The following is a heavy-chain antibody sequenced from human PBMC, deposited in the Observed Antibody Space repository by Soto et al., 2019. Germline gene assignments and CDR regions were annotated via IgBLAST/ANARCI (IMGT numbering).Heavy chain of an antibody. CDR3: ARRLTSGAARRAGYFDY. CDR2: IYYSGST. V-gene: IGHV4-31*03. CDR1: GGSISSGGYY. D-gene: IGHD6-6*01. J-gene: IGHJ4*02. Sequence: QVQLQESGPGLVKPSQTLSLTCTVSGGSISSGGYYWSWIRQHPGKGLEWIGYIYYSGSTYYNPSLKSRVTISVDTSKNQFSLKLSSVTAADTAVYYCARRLTSGAARRAGYFDYWGQGTLVTVSS.